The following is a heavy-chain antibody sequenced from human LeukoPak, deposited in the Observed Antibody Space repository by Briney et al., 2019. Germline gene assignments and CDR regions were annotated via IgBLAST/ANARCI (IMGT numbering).Heavy chain of an antibody. V-gene: IGHV3-15*01. J-gene: IGHJ4*02. CDR1: GFTPSNAW. CDR2: IKSKTDGGTT. Sequence: GGSLRLSCAASGFTPSNAWMSWVREAPGKGLEWVGRIKSKTDGGTTDYAAPVKGRFTISRADSKTTLCLQMNSLKTGEIAVYYCTTKPIWGQGTLVTVSS. D-gene: IGHD1-14*01. CDR3: TTKPI.